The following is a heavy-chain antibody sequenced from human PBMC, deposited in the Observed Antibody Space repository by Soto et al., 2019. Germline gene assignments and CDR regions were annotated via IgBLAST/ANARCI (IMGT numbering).Heavy chain of an antibody. CDR1: GGSFSGYY. CDR2: INHSGST. CDR3: ARDIFWEGFGESNWLDP. D-gene: IGHD3-10*01. Sequence: SETLSLTCAVYGGSFSGYYWTCIRQPPGTGLEWIGEINHSGSTNYNPSLKSRVTMTTDTSTSTAYMELRSLRSDDMAVYYCARDIFWEGFGESNWLDPWGQGTLVTVSS. J-gene: IGHJ5*02. V-gene: IGHV4-34*10.